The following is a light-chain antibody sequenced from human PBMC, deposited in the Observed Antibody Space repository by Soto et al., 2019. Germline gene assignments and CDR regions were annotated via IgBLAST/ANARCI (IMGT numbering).Light chain of an antibody. V-gene: IGKV3-15*01. CDR1: QSLSSN. Sequence: EIVMTQSPATLSVSPGERATLSCRASQSLSSNLAWYQQKPGQAPRLLIYGASTRATGIPARFSGSGSGTEFTLTISSLQSEDFAVYYCQQYNNWPPGTFGHGTKVDIK. CDR3: QQYNNWPPGT. CDR2: GAS. J-gene: IGKJ1*01.